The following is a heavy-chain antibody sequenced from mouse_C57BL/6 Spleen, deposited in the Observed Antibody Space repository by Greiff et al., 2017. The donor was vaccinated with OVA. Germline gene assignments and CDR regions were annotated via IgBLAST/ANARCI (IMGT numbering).Heavy chain of an antibody. CDR2: INPSTGGT. Sequence: QVQLQQPGTELVKPGASVKLSCTASGYTFTSYWMHWVKQRPGPGLEWIGSINPSTGGTNYNEKFQSKATLTVDKSSSTAYMQLSSLTSEDSAVYYCAREGATVAHFDDWGTGTTVTVSS. V-gene: IGHV1-53*01. CDR1: GYTFTSYW. J-gene: IGHJ1*03. CDR3: AREGATVAHFDD. D-gene: IGHD1-1*01.